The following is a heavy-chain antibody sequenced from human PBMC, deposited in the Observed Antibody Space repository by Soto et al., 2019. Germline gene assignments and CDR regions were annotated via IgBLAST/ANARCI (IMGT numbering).Heavy chain of an antibody. CDR1: GFTFSSYS. CDR2: ISATAGTT. V-gene: IGHV3-23*01. D-gene: IGHD2-15*01. J-gene: IGHJ6*03. Sequence: PGGSLRLSCAASGFTFSSYSMNWVRQAPGKGLEWVSAISATAGTTSNADSVKGRFTISRDDSTNTLYLQMNRLKSEDTAVYYCTTVLQQVVPGGIRYMDVWAKGSTVTVSS. CDR3: TTVLQQVVPGGIRYMDV.